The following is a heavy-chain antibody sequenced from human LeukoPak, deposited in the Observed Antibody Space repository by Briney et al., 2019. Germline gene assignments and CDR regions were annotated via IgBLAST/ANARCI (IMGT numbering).Heavy chain of an antibody. D-gene: IGHD3-22*01. J-gene: IGHJ4*02. Sequence: ASVKVSCKASGHTFTGYYMHWVRQAPGQGLEWMGWINPNSGGTNYAQKFQGRVTMTRDTSISTAYMELSRLRSDDTAVYYCARGYDSSGYHDYWGQGTLVTVSS. V-gene: IGHV1-2*02. CDR3: ARGYDSSGYHDY. CDR2: INPNSGGT. CDR1: GHTFTGYY.